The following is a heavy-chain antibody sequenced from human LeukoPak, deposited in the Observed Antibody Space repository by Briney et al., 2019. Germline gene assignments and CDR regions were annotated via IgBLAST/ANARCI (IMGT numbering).Heavy chain of an antibody. D-gene: IGHD2-2*01. V-gene: IGHV1-46*01. CDR1: GFTFSSYG. J-gene: IGHJ4*02. Sequence: TGGSLRLSCAASGFTFSSYGMHWVRQAPGQGLEWMGIINPSGGSTSYAQKFQGRVTMTRDTSTSTVYMELSSLRSEDTAVYYCATPIVVVPATKGPGYSSRGDYWGQGTLVTVSS. CDR2: INPSGGST. CDR3: ATPIVVVPATKGPGYSSRGDY.